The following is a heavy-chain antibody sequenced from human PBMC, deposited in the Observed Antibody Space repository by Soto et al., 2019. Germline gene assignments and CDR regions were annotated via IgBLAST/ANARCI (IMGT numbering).Heavy chain of an antibody. CDR2: INRDGSTT. D-gene: IGHD6-19*01. CDR3: ARDEDSSGWYYFDY. CDR1: GFTFSSYW. Sequence: EVQLVESGGGLVQPGGSLRLSCAASGFTFSSYWMHWVRQAPGKGLMWVSRINRDGSTTSYADSVKGRFTISRDNDKNTLYLQMNSLRAEDTAVYYCARDEDSSGWYYFDYWGQGTLVTVSS. J-gene: IGHJ4*02. V-gene: IGHV3-74*01.